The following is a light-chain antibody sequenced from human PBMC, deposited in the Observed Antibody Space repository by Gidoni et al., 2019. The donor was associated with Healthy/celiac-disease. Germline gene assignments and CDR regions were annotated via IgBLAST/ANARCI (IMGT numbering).Light chain of an antibody. CDR1: QSISSY. CDR3: QQSYSTPRT. CDR2: AAS. J-gene: IGKJ2*02. Sequence: QKHPPPSSLSASVGDRVTITCRASQSISSYLNWYQQKPGKAPKLLIYAASSLQSGVPSRFSGSGSGTDFTLTISSLQPEDFATYYCQQSYSTPRTFXQXTKLEIK. V-gene: IGKV1-39*01.